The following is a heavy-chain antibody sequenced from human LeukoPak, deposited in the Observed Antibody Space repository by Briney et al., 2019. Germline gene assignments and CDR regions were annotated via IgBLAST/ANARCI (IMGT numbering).Heavy chain of an antibody. J-gene: IGHJ3*02. CDR1: GYSIGSGYY. CDR2: IYHSGST. Sequence: PSETLSLTCTVSGYSIGSGYYWGWIWQPPGKGLEWIGSIYHSGSTNYNPSLKSRVTISVDTSKNQFSLKLSSVTAADTAVYYCARDSRRELLHAFDIWGQGTMVTVSS. D-gene: IGHD1-26*01. V-gene: IGHV4-38-2*02. CDR3: ARDSRRELLHAFDI.